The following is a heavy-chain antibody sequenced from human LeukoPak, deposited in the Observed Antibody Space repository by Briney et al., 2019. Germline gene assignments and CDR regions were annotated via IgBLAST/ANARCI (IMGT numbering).Heavy chain of an antibody. CDR3: VREFSGGYFDY. CDR2: IFPSVGNT. D-gene: IGHD3-16*01. J-gene: IGHJ4*02. Sequence: ASVSVSFKASGYTFTRYYLHWVRQAPGQGLEWMGIIFPSVGNTNYAQKFQGRVTMTRDMSTSTVYMELSSLTSEDTAVYYCVREFSGGYFDYWGQGTLVTVSS. CDR1: GYTFTRYY. V-gene: IGHV1-46*01.